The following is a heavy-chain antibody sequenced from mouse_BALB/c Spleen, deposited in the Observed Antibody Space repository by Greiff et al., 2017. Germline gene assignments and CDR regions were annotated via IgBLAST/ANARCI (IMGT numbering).Heavy chain of an antibody. Sequence: EVKLMESGGGLVQPKGSLKLSCAASGFTFNTYAMNWVRQAPGKGLEWVARIRSKSNNYATYYADSVKDRFTISRDDSQSMLYLQMNNLKTEDTAMYYCVRHYGNYGFDYWGQGTTLTVSS. CDR2: IRSKSNNYAT. J-gene: IGHJ2*01. CDR3: VRHYGNYGFDY. V-gene: IGHV10-1*02. CDR1: GFTFNTYA. D-gene: IGHD2-1*01.